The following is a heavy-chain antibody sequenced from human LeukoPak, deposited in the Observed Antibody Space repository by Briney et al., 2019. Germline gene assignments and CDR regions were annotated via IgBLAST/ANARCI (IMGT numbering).Heavy chain of an antibody. Sequence: GASLRLSCAASGFTFSSYAMSWVRQAPGKGLEWASAISGSGGSTYYADSVKGRFTISRDNSKNTLYLQMNSPRAEDTAVYYCAKDLSITRDYFDYWGQGTLVTVSS. CDR1: GFTFSSYA. J-gene: IGHJ4*02. CDR3: AKDLSITRDYFDY. D-gene: IGHD2-2*01. V-gene: IGHV3-23*01. CDR2: ISGSGGST.